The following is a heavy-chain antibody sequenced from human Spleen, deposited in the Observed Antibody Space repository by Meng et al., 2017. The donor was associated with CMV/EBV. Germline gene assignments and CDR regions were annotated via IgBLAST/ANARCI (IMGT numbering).Heavy chain of an antibody. Sequence: SETLSLTCAVYGESFSGYYWSWIRQPPGKGLEWIGEINHSGTTNYNPSLKSRVTISVDTSKNQISLKLRPVTGADTAVYSCAREKLWIAGRPRGYFQNWGQGTLVTVSS. CDR3: AREKLWIAGRPRGYFQN. CDR2: INHSGTT. J-gene: IGHJ1*01. V-gene: IGHV4-34*01. D-gene: IGHD6-6*01. CDR1: GESFSGYY.